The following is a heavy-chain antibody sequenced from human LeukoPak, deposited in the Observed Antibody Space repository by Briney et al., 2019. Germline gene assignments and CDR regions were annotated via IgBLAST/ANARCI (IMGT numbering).Heavy chain of an antibody. CDR3: ARAPYDILTGYGPRANYGMDV. D-gene: IGHD3-9*01. V-gene: IGHV1-69*13. J-gene: IGHJ6*04. Sequence: SVKVSCKASGGTFSSYAISWVRQAPGQGLEWMGGIIPIFGTANYAQKFQGRVTITADESTSTAYMELSSLRSEDTAVYYCARAPYDILTGYGPRANYGMDVWGKGTTVTVSS. CDR1: GGTFSSYA. CDR2: IIPIFGTA.